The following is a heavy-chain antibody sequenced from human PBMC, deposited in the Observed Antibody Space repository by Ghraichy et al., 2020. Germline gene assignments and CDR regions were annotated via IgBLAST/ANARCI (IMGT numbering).Heavy chain of an antibody. CDR2: IYSGGST. D-gene: IGHD1-26*01. CDR1: GFTVSSNY. J-gene: IGHJ3*02. CDR3: ARPIVGALGAFDI. Sequence: GGSLRLSCAASGFTVSSNYMSWVRQAPGKGLEWVSVIYSGGSTYYADSVKGRFTISRDNSKNTLYLQMNSLRAEDTAVYYCARPIVGALGAFDIWGQGTMVTVSS. V-gene: IGHV3-53*01.